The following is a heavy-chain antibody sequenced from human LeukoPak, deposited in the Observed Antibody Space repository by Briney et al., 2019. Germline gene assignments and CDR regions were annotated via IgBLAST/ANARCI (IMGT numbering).Heavy chain of an antibody. CDR2: ISSSSSYI. J-gene: IGHJ4*02. CDR3: ARWGNTAMVTRYYFDY. V-gene: IGHV3-21*01. CDR1: GFTFSSYS. Sequence: GGSLRLSYAASGFTFSSYSMNWVRQAPGKGLEWVSSISSSSSYIYYADSVKGRFTISRDNAKNSLYLQMNSLRAEDTAVYYCARWGNTAMVTRYYFDYWDQGTLVTVSS. D-gene: IGHD5-18*01.